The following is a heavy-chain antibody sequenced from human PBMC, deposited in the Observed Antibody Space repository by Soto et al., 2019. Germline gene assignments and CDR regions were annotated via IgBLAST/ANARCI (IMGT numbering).Heavy chain of an antibody. Sequence: GGSLRLSCAASGFTFSSYSMNWVRQAPGKGLEWVSSISSSSSYIYYSDSVKGRFTISRDNAKNSLYLQMNSLRAEDTAVYYCARDKSSTLVRGGRDIRYCLDYWGQGTLVTVSS. J-gene: IGHJ4*02. CDR3: ARDKSSTLVRGGRDIRYCLDY. D-gene: IGHD3-10*01. CDR2: ISSSSSYI. V-gene: IGHV3-21*01. CDR1: GFTFSSYS.